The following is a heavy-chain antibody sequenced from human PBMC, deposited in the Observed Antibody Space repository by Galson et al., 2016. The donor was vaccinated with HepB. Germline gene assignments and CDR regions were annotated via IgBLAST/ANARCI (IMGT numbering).Heavy chain of an antibody. CDR3: GYRHYYDSSGYYPRKPPNWFDP. D-gene: IGHD3-22*01. Sequence: PALVKPTQTLTLTCTFSGFSLSTSGVGVGWIRQPPGKALDWLALIYWDDDKRYSPSLKSRLTITKDTSKNQVVLTMTNMDPVDTATYYCGYRHYYDSSGYYPRKPPNWFDPWGQGTLVTVSS. CDR1: GFSLSTSGVG. J-gene: IGHJ5*02. CDR2: IYWDDDK. V-gene: IGHV2-5*02.